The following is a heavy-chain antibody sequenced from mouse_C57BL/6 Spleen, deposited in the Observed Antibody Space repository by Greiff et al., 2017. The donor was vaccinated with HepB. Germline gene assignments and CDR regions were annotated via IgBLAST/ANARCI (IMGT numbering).Heavy chain of an antibody. D-gene: IGHD1-1*01. V-gene: IGHV1-80*01. Sequence: VQRVESGAELVKPGASVKISCKASGYAFSSYWMNWVKQRPGKGLEWIGQIYPGDGDTNYNGKFKGKATLTADKSSSTAYMQLSSLTSEDSAVYFCARGGDYYGSPFDYWGQGTTLTVSS. CDR3: ARGGDYYGSPFDY. J-gene: IGHJ2*01. CDR2: IYPGDGDT. CDR1: GYAFSSYW.